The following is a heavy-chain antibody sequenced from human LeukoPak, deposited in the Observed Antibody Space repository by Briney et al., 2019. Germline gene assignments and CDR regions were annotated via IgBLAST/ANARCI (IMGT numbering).Heavy chain of an antibody. J-gene: IGHJ6*03. CDR3: ARGHSSGWFDYYYYMDV. CDR1: GFTFSSYW. V-gene: IGHV3-74*01. D-gene: IGHD6-19*01. Sequence: GGSLRLSCAASGFTFSSYWMHWVRQAPGKGLVWVSRINSDGSSTSYADSVKGRFTISRDNAKNTLYLQMNSLRAEDTAVYYCARGHSSGWFDYYYYMDVWGKGTTVTISS. CDR2: INSDGSST.